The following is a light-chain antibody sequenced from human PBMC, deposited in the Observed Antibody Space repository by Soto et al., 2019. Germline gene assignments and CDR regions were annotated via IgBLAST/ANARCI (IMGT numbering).Light chain of an antibody. CDR3: LQRIEFPRT. J-gene: IGKJ2*01. Sequence: DIAMTQTPLSLPVTPGETASISCRSSQSLLDSDDGNTYLDWYLQKPGQSPQLLIYTLSYPASGVPDRFSGSGSGTDCTLKISRVEAEDVGVYYCLQRIEFPRTFGQGTKLEIK. V-gene: IGKV2-40*01. CDR1: QSLLDSDDGNTY. CDR2: TLS.